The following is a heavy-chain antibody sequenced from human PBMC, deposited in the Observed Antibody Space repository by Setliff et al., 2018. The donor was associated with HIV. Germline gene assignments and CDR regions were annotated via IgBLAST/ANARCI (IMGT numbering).Heavy chain of an antibody. D-gene: IGHD3-22*01. V-gene: IGHV3-7*01. CDR2: IKQDGSEK. CDR1: GFSFSSYW. CDR3: ARVRLYSSALDY. J-gene: IGHJ4*02. Sequence: GGSLRLSCAASGFSFSSYWMSWVRQAPGKGLEWVANIKQDGSEKYYVDSVRGRFTISRDNAKNSLYLQMNSLRAEDTAVYYCARVRLYSSALDYWGQGTLVTVSS.